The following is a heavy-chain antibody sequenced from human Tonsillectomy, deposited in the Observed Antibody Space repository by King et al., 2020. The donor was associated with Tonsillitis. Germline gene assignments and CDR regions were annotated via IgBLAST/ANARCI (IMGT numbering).Heavy chain of an antibody. D-gene: IGHD6-13*01. Sequence: TLKESGPVLVKPTETLTLTCTVSGFSLDNAAMVVSWIRQPPGKALEWLAHIFSTDEKSFSTSLNSRLTISKDTSNSQVVLTLANVDPVDTATYYCARLYSTSTADAFEMWGQGTMVTVSS. CDR3: ARLYSTSTADAFEM. V-gene: IGHV2-26*01. CDR1: GFSLDNAAMV. CDR2: IFSTDEK. J-gene: IGHJ3*02.